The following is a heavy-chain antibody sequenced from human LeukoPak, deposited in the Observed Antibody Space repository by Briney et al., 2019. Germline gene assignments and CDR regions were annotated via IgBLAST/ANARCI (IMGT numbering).Heavy chain of an antibody. CDR3: ARASGPYYDILTGYYSYNWFDP. J-gene: IGHJ5*02. CDR1: GYTFTSYD. CDR2: MNPNSGNT. D-gene: IGHD3-9*01. Sequence: ASVKVSCKASGYTFTSYDINWVRQATGQGLEWMGWMNPNSGNTGYAQKFQGRVTMTRNTSISTAYMELSSLRSEDTAVYYCARASGPYYDILTGYYSYNWFDPWGQETLVTVSS. V-gene: IGHV1-8*01.